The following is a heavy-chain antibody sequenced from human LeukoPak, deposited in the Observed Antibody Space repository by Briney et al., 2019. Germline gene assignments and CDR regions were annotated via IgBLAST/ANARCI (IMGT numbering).Heavy chain of an antibody. Sequence: GGSLRLSCAASGFTFSSYEMNWVRQAPGMGLEWVSYISSSGSTIYYADSVKGRFTISRDNAKNSLYLQMNSLRAEDTAVYYCARDTYDILTGYHDAFDIWGQGTMVTVSS. D-gene: IGHD3-9*01. CDR3: ARDTYDILTGYHDAFDI. J-gene: IGHJ3*02. CDR1: GFTFSSYE. V-gene: IGHV3-48*03. CDR2: ISSSGSTI.